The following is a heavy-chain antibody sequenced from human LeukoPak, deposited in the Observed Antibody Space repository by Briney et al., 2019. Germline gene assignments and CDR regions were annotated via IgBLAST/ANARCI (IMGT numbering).Heavy chain of an antibody. J-gene: IGHJ4*02. CDR2: INSDGSDT. V-gene: IGHV3-74*01. CDR3: ARDLELVVAATPRPYYFDY. CDR1: GFTFTNYW. Sequence: GGSLRLSCAASGFTFTNYWMHWVRQAPGKGLVWVSRINSDGSDTIYADSVKGRFTFSRDNAKNSLYLQMNSLRAEDTAVYYCARDLELVVAATPRPYYFDYWGQGTLVTVSS. D-gene: IGHD2-15*01.